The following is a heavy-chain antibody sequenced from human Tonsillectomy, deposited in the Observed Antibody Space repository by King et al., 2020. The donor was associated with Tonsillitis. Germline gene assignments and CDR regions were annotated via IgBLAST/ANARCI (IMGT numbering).Heavy chain of an antibody. D-gene: IGHD2-21*02. CDR2: IWYDGSNK. J-gene: IGHJ3*02. CDR3: ARARLQYWGGNCYDIWADAFDI. CDR1: GFIFSSYG. Sequence: QVQLVESGGGVVQPGRSLRISCAASGFIFSSYGMHWVRQAPGKGLEWVATIWYDGSNKYYADSVKGRFTISRDNSKSKLYLQMNSMRAKDTAVYYCARARLQYWGGNCYDIWADAFDIWGQGTMVTVSS. V-gene: IGHV3-33*01.